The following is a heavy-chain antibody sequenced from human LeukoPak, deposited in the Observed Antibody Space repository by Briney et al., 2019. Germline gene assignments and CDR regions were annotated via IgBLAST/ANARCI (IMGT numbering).Heavy chain of an antibody. CDR1: GFTFDDYG. V-gene: IGHV3-20*04. Sequence: GGSLRLSCAASGFTFDDYGMSWVRQAPGKGLEWVSGINWNGGSTGYADSVKGRFTISRDNAKNSLYLQMNSLRAEDTALYYCARGSTYYYGSGSYYLYWGQGTLVTVSS. CDR3: ARGSTYYYGSGSYYLY. CDR2: INWNGGST. J-gene: IGHJ4*02. D-gene: IGHD3-10*01.